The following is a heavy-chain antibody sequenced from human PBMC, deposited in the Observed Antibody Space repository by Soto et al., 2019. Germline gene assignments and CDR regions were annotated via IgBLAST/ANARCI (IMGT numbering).Heavy chain of an antibody. J-gene: IGHJ5*02. CDR1: GASISGFY. CDR2: IYATGTT. Sequence: KTSETLSLTCTVSGASISGFYWSWIRKSAGKGLEWIGRIYATGTTDYNPSLKSRVMMSVDTSKKQFSLKLRSVTAADTAVYYCVRDGTKTLRDWFDPWGQGISVTVTS. V-gene: IGHV4-4*07. D-gene: IGHD1-1*01. CDR3: VRDGTKTLRDWFDP.